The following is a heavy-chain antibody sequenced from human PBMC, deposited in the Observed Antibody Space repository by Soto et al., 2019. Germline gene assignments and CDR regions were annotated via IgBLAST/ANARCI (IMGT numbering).Heavy chain of an antibody. CDR1: GGTFSSYA. J-gene: IGHJ6*02. D-gene: IGHD3-10*01. CDR2: IIPIFGTA. V-gene: IGHV1-69*13. CDR3: ARDNGSGSYSVASYYYYYYGMDV. Sequence: SVKVSCKASGGTFSSYAISWVRQAPGQGLEWIGGIIPIFGTANYAQKFQGRVTITADESTSTAYMELSSLRSEDTAVYYCARDNGSGSYSVASYYYYYYGMDVWGQGTTVTVSS.